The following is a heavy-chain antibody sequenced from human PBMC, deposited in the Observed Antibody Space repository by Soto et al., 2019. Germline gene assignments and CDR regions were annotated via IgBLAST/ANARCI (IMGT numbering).Heavy chain of an antibody. CDR1: GGSISSGGYY. CDR3: ARVIVATIGGWYFDL. Sequence: QVQLQESGPGLVKPSQTLSLTCTVSGGSISSGGYYWSWIRQHPGKGLEWIGYIYYSGSTYYNPSRKSRVTSSVDTSKNQFALKLSSVTAADTAVYYCARVIVATIGGWYFDLWGRGTLVTVSS. V-gene: IGHV4-31*03. J-gene: IGHJ2*01. D-gene: IGHD5-12*01. CDR2: IYYSGST.